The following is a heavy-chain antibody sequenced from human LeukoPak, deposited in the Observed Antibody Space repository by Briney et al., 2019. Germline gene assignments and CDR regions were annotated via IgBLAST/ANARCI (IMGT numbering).Heavy chain of an antibody. V-gene: IGHV1-69*05. CDR2: IIPIFGTA. Sequence: SSVKVSCKASGGTFSSYAISWVRQAPGQGLEWMGRIIPIFGTANYAQKFQGRVTITTDESTSTAYMELSSLRSEDTAVYYCARGVQLDNYYYYMDVWGKGTTVTFSS. J-gene: IGHJ6*03. D-gene: IGHD5-18*01. CDR1: GGTFSSYA. CDR3: ARGVQLDNYYYYMDV.